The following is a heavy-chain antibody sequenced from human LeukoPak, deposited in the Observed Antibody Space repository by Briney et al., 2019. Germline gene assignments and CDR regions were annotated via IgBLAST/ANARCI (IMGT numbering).Heavy chain of an antibody. Sequence: SETLSLTCTVSGGSISSYYWSWIRQPAGKGLEWIGRIYTSGSTNYNPSLKSRATMSVDTSKNQFSLKLSSVTAADTAVYYCARDKAGYSSSWYDNWFDPWGQGILVTVSS. CDR1: GGSISSYY. J-gene: IGHJ5*02. CDR2: IYTSGST. CDR3: ARDKAGYSSSWYDNWFDP. D-gene: IGHD6-13*01. V-gene: IGHV4-4*07.